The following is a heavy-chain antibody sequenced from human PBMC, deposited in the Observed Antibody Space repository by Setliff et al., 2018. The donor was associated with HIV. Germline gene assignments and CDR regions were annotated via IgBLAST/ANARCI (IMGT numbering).Heavy chain of an antibody. D-gene: IGHD5-18*01. CDR3: ARTRGYTYGYIDS. CDR2: VHNSGST. V-gene: IGHV4-39*01. CDR1: GGSSGSSNYY. J-gene: IGHJ4*02. Sequence: SETLSLTCTVSGGSISGGSSGSSNYYWGWIRQPPGKGLEWIASVHNSGSTYYNPSLKSRVTISVDTSKNQFSLRLSSVTAADTAVYYCARTRGYTYGYIDSWGQGTLVTSPQ.